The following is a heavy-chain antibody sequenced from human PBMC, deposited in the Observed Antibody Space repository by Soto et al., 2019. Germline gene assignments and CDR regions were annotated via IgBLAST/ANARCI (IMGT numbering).Heavy chain of an antibody. V-gene: IGHV3-23*01. D-gene: IGHD6-13*01. Sequence: GGSLRMSCAASGFTFTDYALIWVRQAAGKGLEWVATISGIGGSTYLADSVKGRLSISRDNSKNTVSLLMNSLRAEDTAVYFCARGSSGYISSWYYFDYWGRGTLVTVSS. CDR1: GFTFTDYA. J-gene: IGHJ4*02. CDR2: ISGIGGST. CDR3: ARGSSGYISSWYYFDY.